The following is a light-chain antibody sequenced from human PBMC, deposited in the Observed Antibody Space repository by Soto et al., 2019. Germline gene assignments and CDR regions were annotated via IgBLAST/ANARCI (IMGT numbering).Light chain of an antibody. Sequence: EIVMTQSQATLSVSPGERAALSCRASQSVSSNFAWYQQKPGQAPRLLIYGASTRATGIPARFSGSGSGTEFTLTIGSLQADDFEVYYCQQYNKWPYTFGQGTKVEIK. CDR3: QQYNKWPYT. CDR2: GAS. J-gene: IGKJ2*01. V-gene: IGKV3-15*01. CDR1: QSVSSN.